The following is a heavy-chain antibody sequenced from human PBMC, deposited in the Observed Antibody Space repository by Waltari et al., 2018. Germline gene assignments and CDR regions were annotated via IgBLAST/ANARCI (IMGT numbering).Heavy chain of an antibody. CDR2: IKSINHGGTT. CDR3: AALGTYNVFHI. V-gene: IGHV3-15*01. Sequence: EAQLAESGGGLVEPGGTLRLPCTASGFTFRRTWMNWIRQTPGKRLEWVGRIKSINHGGTTEFASFVKDRFVISRDDSQGTVSLQMSNLEADDTAVYYCAALGTYNVFHIWGQGTKVTVSS. D-gene: IGHD2-15*01. J-gene: IGHJ3*02. CDR1: GFTFRRTW.